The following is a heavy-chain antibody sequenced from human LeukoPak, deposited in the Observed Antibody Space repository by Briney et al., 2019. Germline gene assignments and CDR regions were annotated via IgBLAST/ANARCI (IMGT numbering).Heavy chain of an antibody. CDR3: ARGSPVVGLNY. D-gene: IGHD2-15*01. J-gene: IGHJ4*02. Sequence: PSETLSLTCTVSGGSISSSNYYWGWIRQPPGKGLEWIGNIYYSGSTYYNPSLKSRVTISVDTSKNQFSLKLSSVTAADTAVYYCARGSPVVGLNYWGQGSLVTVSS. CDR2: IYYSGST. V-gene: IGHV4-39*01. CDR1: GGSISSSNYY.